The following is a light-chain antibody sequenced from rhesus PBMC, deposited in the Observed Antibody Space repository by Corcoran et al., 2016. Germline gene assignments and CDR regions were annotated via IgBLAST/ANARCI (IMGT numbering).Light chain of an antibody. CDR2: AAS. CDR1: QGISNN. CDR3: QHSDGIPWT. Sequence: DIQMTQSPSSLSSSVGDRVTIPCQARQGISNNLACYQQNPGKVPKPLIYAASTLPRGVPSRFSGSGSGTDFTLTISSRQPEDFATYYCQHSDGIPWTCGQGTKVEIK. V-gene: IGKV1S17*01. J-gene: IGKJ1*01.